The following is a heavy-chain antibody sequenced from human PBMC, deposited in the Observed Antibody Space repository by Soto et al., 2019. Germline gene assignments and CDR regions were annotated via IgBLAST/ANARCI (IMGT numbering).Heavy chain of an antibody. CDR1: GGTFSSYT. D-gene: IGHD5-12*01. CDR3: ARGTGYSGYDGDY. V-gene: IGHV1-69*02. J-gene: IGHJ4*02. CDR2: IIPILGIS. Sequence: QVQLVQSGAEVKKPGSSVKVSCKASGGTFSSYTISWVRQAPGQGLEGMGRIIPILGISNYAQKFQGRVTITADKSTSTAYMELSSLRSEDTAVYYCARGTGYSGYDGDYWGQGTLVTVSS.